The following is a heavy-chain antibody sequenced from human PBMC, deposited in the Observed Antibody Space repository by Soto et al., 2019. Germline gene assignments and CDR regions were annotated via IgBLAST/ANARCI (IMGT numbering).Heavy chain of an antibody. CDR2: IWYTGNNK. V-gene: IGHV3-33*01. D-gene: IGHD2-21*02. Sequence: PGGSLRLCCAACRFTVNTYGMHWVCQATGKGLEWVAVIWYTGNNKYYADSVKGRFTISRDNSKSTLYLQMNSLRAEDTAVYYCARDLPYCGGDCYYDYWGQGTLVTGSS. CDR1: RFTVNTYG. CDR3: ARDLPYCGGDCYYDY. J-gene: IGHJ4*02.